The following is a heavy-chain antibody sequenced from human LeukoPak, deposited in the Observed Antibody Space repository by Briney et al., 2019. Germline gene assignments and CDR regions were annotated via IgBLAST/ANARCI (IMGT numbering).Heavy chain of an antibody. Sequence: GGSLRLSCAASGFTFSSYAMSWVRQAPGKGLEWVSAISGSGGSTYYADSVKGRFTISRDNSKNTLYLQMNSLRTEDTAVYYCAKRFRLPFVVVAAREAYFDYWGQGTLVTVSS. CDR1: GFTFSSYA. D-gene: IGHD2-2*01. V-gene: IGHV3-23*01. CDR3: AKRFRLPFVVVAAREAYFDY. J-gene: IGHJ4*02. CDR2: ISGSGGST.